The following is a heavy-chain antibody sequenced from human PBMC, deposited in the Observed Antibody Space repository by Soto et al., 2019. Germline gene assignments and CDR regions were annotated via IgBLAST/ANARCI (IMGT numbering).Heavy chain of an antibody. V-gene: IGHV4-31*03. D-gene: IGHD3-9*01. CDR1: GGSISSGGYY. J-gene: IGHJ6*02. Sequence: PSETLSLTCTVSGGSISSGGYYWSWIRQHPGKGLEWIGYIYYSGSTYCNPPLKSRVTISVDTSKNQFSLKLSSVTAADTAVYYCAREYYDILTGPYGMDVWGQGTTVTVSS. CDR2: IYYSGST. CDR3: AREYYDILTGPYGMDV.